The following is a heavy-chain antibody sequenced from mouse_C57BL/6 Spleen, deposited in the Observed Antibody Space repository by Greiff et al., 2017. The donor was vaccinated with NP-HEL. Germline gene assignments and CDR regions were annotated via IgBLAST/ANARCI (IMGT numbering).Heavy chain of an antibody. CDR3: ARARDGSSPAWFAY. D-gene: IGHD1-1*01. CDR1: GFTFSDYG. CDR2: ISNGSSTI. Sequence: EVKLVESGGGLVKPGGSLKLSCAASGFTFSDYGMHWVRQAPEKGLEWVAYISNGSSTIYYADTVKGRFTISRDNAKNTLFLQMTSLRSEDTAMYYCARARDGSSPAWFAYWGQGTLVTVSA. V-gene: IGHV5-17*01. J-gene: IGHJ3*01.